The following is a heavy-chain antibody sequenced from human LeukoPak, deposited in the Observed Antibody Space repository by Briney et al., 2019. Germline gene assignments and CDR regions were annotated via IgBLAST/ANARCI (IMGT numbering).Heavy chain of an antibody. CDR1: GYTFTRYR. Sequence: ASVKDSWKGSGYTFTRYRISWVRQAPGQGLELMGWIIAYNGNTNYAQKLQGRVTMTTDASTSTAYMELRSLRSDDTAVYYCARDGVVVAATRIYYYYGMDVWGQGTTVTVSS. CDR2: IIAYNGNT. D-gene: IGHD2-15*01. J-gene: IGHJ6*02. CDR3: ARDGVVVAATRIYYYYGMDV. V-gene: IGHV1-18*01.